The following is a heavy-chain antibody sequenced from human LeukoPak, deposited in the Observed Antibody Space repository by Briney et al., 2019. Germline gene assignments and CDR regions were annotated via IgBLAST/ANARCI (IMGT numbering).Heavy chain of an antibody. J-gene: IGHJ2*01. D-gene: IGHD3-3*02. V-gene: IGHV3-53*01. CDR2: LYSGSST. Sequence: GGSLRLSCAASGFTVSTNYMNWVRQAPGKGLEWVSILYSGSSTYYADSVEGRFIVSRDSSKDTLSLQMNDLRAEDTAVYYCARVGDHFHWYLDLWGRGTLVTVSS. CDR1: GFTVSTNY. CDR3: ARVGDHFHWYLDL.